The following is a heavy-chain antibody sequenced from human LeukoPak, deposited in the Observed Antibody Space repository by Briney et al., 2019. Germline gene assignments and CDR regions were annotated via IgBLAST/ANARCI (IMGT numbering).Heavy chain of an antibody. D-gene: IGHD1-26*01. V-gene: IGHV3-21*04. CDR2: ISSSSSYI. J-gene: IGHJ4*02. CDR1: GFTFSSYS. CDR3: AKGDTTWELPHDY. Sequence: GGSLRLSCAASGFTFSSYSMNWVRQAPGKGLEWVSSISSSSSYIYYADSVKGRFTISRDNTKNSLYLQMNSLRAEDTAVYYCAKGDTTWELPHDYWGQGTLVTVSS.